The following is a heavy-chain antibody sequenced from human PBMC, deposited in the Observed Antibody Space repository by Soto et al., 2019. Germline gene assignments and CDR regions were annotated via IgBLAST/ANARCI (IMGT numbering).Heavy chain of an antibody. D-gene: IGHD6-19*01. Sequence: EVQLVESGGGLVQPGGSLRLSCAASGFTFSSYSMNWVRQAPGKGLEWVSYISSSSSTIYYADSVKGRFTISRDNAKNSLYLQMNSLRAEDTAVYYCAVCWPVYSSGQEGFDYWGQGTLVTVSS. J-gene: IGHJ4*02. V-gene: IGHV3-48*01. CDR1: GFTFSSYS. CDR3: AVCWPVYSSGQEGFDY. CDR2: ISSSSSTI.